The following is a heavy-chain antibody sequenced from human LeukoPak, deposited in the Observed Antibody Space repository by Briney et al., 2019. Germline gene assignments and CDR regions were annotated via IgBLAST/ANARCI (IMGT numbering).Heavy chain of an antibody. V-gene: IGHV3-11*05. J-gene: IGHJ6*02. CDR3: AKVKAGPYYYYGLDV. CDR2: ISSSSSYT. CDR1: GFSFSDDY. Sequence: HPGGSLRLSCAVSGFSFSDDYMSWIRQAPGQGLEWVSYISSSSSYTNYADSVKGRFTISRDNAKNSLYLQMNSLRAEDTAVYYCAKVKAGPYYYYGLDVWGQGTTVTVSS.